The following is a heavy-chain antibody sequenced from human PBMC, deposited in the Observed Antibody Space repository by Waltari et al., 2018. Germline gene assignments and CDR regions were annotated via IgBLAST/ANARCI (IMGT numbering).Heavy chain of an antibody. J-gene: IGHJ3*02. V-gene: IGHV3-53*01. Sequence: EVQLVESGGGLIQPGGSLRLSCAASGFTVSRNYMSWVRQAPGKGLEWVSVIYSGGSTYYADSVKGRFTISRDNSKNTLYLQMNSLRAEDTAVYYCARALIGPVEDSDAFDIWGQGTMVTVSS. D-gene: IGHD3-22*01. CDR1: GFTVSRNY. CDR3: ARALIGPVEDSDAFDI. CDR2: IYSGGST.